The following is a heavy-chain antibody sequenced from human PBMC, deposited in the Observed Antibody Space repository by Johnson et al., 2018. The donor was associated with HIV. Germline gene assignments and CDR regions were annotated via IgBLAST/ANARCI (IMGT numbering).Heavy chain of an antibody. CDR3: ARDWYCGGDCYLLLDI. J-gene: IGHJ3*02. D-gene: IGHD2-21*01. CDR2: ISWNSGSV. V-gene: IGHV3-20*04. Sequence: MQLVESGGSVVRPGGSLRLSCAASGFTFDDYGMSWVRQGSGKGLEWVSGISWNSGSVDYADSVKGRFTISRDNAKNSLYLQMNSLRAEDTAVYYCARDWYCGGDCYLLLDIWGQGTMVTVSS. CDR1: GFTFDDYG.